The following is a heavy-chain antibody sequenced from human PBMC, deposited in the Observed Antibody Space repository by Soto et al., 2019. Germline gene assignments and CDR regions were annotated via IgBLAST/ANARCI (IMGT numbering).Heavy chain of an antibody. CDR1: GFTFSNAW. J-gene: IGHJ4*02. CDR2: IKSKTDGGTT. CDR3: TTDQGKTAWDTVDY. V-gene: IGHV3-15*01. Sequence: GGSLRLSGAASGFTFSNAWMSWVRQAPGKGLEWVGRIKSKTDGGTTDYAAPVKGRFTISRDDSKNTLYLQMNSLKTEDTAVYYCTTDQGKTAWDTVDYWGQGTLVTVSS. D-gene: IGHD5-18*01.